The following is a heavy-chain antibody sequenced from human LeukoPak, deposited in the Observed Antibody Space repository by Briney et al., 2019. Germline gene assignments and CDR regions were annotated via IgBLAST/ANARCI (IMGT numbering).Heavy chain of an antibody. J-gene: IGHJ4*02. D-gene: IGHD3-3*01. CDR1: GDSINSGTYY. CDR3: ARHHKRVSGVVSGTVDY. CDR2: IYYSGST. Sequence: SETLFLTCTVSGDSINSGTYYWGWIRQPPGKGLEWIGSIYYSGSTYYNPSLKSRVTISVDTSKNQFSLRLTSVTDADTAIYYCARHHKRVSGVVSGTVDYWGQGTLVTVSS. V-gene: IGHV4-39*01.